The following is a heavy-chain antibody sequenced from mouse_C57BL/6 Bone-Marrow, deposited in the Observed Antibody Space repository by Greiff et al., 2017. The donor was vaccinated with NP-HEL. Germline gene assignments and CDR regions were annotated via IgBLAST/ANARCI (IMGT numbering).Heavy chain of an antibody. CDR3: ARERTTVVATGDYFDY. CDR1: GYTFTSYW. CDR2: IHPNSGST. V-gene: IGHV1-64*01. Sequence: QVQLQQPGAELVKPGASVKLSCKASGYTFTSYWMHWVKQRPGQGLEWIGMIHPNSGSTNYNEKFKSKATLTVDKSSSTAYMQLSSLTSEDSAVYYCARERTTVVATGDYFDYWGQGTTLTVSS. D-gene: IGHD1-1*01. J-gene: IGHJ2*01.